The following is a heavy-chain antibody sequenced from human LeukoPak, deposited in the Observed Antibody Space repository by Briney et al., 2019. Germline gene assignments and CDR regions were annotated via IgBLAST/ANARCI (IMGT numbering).Heavy chain of an antibody. CDR1: GFTFSSYG. CDR3: ARDQSSYYDSSGYFSH. CDR2: IWYDGSNK. V-gene: IGHV3-33*01. D-gene: IGHD3-22*01. Sequence: PGRSLRLSCAAPGFTFSSYGMHWVRQAPGKGLEWVAVIWYDGSNKYYADSVKGRFTISRDNSKNTLYLQMNSLRAEDTAVYYCARDQSSYYDSSGYFSHWGQGTLVTVSS. J-gene: IGHJ4*02.